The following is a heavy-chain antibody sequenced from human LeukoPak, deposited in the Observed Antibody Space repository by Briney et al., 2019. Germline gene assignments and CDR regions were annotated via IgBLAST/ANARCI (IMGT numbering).Heavy chain of an antibody. Sequence: ASVKVSCKSSVYTFTDYYIHWVRQAPGQGLEWMGWISPSSGGTNYAQNFQGRVTLTRDTSIRTVYMELSSLRSDDTAVYYCARGFVGSTYDFNYWGQGTLVPVSS. J-gene: IGHJ4*02. D-gene: IGHD1-26*01. CDR3: ARGFVGSTYDFNY. CDR1: VYTFTDYY. CDR2: ISPSSGGT. V-gene: IGHV1-2*02.